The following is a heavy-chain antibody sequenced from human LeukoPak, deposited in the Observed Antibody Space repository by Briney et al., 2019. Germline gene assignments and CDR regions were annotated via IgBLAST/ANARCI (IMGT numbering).Heavy chain of an antibody. D-gene: IGHD3-3*01. J-gene: IGHJ6*02. CDR3: ARVSFRFLEWLYVDGMDV. V-gene: IGHV1-8*01. CDR2: MNPNSGNT. CDR1: GYTFTSYD. Sequence: ASVKVSCKASGYTFTSYDINWVRQATGQGLEWMGWMNPNSGNTGYAQKFQGRVTMTRNTSISTAYMELSSLRSEDTAVYYCARVSFRFLEWLYVDGMDVWGQGTTVTVSS.